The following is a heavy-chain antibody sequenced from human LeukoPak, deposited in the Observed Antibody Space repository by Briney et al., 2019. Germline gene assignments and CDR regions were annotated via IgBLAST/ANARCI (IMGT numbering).Heavy chain of an antibody. CDR2: IYHSGST. CDR1: GGSISSGGYS. CDR3: ARERLYCSSTSCPGSWFDP. J-gene: IGHJ5*02. D-gene: IGHD2-2*01. Sequence: SQTLSLTCAVSGGSISSGGYSWSWIRQPPGKGLEWIGYIYHSGSTYYNPSPKSRVTISVDRSKNQFSLKLSSVTAADTAVYYCARERLYCSSTSCPGSWFDPWGQGTLVTVSS. V-gene: IGHV4-30-2*01.